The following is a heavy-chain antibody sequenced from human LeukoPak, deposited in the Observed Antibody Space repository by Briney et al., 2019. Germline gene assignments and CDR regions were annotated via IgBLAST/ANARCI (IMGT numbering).Heavy chain of an antibody. D-gene: IGHD3-10*01. CDR2: ISSSSSTI. V-gene: IGHV3-48*01. J-gene: IGHJ4*02. Sequence: GGSLRLSCAASGFTFSSYSMNWVRQAPGKGLEWVSYISSSSSTIYYAASVKGRFTISRDNAKNSLYLQMNSLRAEDTAVYYCARGRVITMVRGVLVYWGQGTLVTVSS. CDR1: GFTFSSYS. CDR3: ARGRVITMVRGVLVY.